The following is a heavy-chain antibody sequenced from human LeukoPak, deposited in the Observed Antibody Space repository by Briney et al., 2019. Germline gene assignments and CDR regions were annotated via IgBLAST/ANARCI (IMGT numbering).Heavy chain of an antibody. Sequence: GGSLRLSCAASGFTFSSYGMHWVRQAPGKGLEWVAVIWYDGSNKYYADSVKGRFTISRDNSKNTLYLQMNSLRAEDTAVYYCAKGRGHYDILTGYWGQGTLVTVSS. D-gene: IGHD3-9*01. V-gene: IGHV3-30*02. J-gene: IGHJ4*02. CDR3: AKGRGHYDILTGY. CDR1: GFTFSSYG. CDR2: IWYDGSNK.